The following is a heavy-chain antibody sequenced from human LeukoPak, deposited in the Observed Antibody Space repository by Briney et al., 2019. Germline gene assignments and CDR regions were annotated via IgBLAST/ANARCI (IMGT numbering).Heavy chain of an antibody. CDR3: ARVYWGDYFDY. V-gene: IGHV3-7*01. J-gene: IGHJ4*02. Sequence: PGGSLRLSCAASGFTFSSYWMSWVREAPGKGLEWVANIKQDGSEKYYVDSVKGRFTISRDNAKNSLYLRMNSLRAEDTAVYYCARVYWGDYFDYWGQGTLVTVSS. D-gene: IGHD3-16*01. CDR1: GFTFSSYW. CDR2: IKQDGSEK.